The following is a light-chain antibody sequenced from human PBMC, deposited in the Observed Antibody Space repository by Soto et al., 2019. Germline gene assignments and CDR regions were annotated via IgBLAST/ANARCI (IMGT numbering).Light chain of an antibody. V-gene: IGLV2-8*01. Sequence: QSVLTQPPSASGSPGQSVTISCTGTSSDVGGYNFVAWYQQHPGKAPKLMISEVSKRPPGVPDRFSGSKSGNAASLTVSGLQAEDEADYYCSSYAGSNIFVFGAGTKVTVL. CDR3: SSYAGSNIFV. J-gene: IGLJ1*01. CDR2: EVS. CDR1: SSDVGGYNF.